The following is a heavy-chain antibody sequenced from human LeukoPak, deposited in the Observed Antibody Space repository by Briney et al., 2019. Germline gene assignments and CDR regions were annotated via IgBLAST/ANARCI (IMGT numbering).Heavy chain of an antibody. D-gene: IGHD3-9*01. CDR3: ARDLGVTVLRYFDWLPAPRYYFDY. CDR2: IYYSGST. V-gene: IGHV4-59*11. CDR1: GGSISSHY. Sequence: PSETLSLTCTVSGGSISSHYWSWIRQPPGKELEWIGYIYYSGSTNYNPSLKSRVTISVDTSKNQFSLKLSSVTAADTAVYYCARDLGVTVLRYFDWLPAPRYYFDYWGQGTLVTVSS. J-gene: IGHJ4*02.